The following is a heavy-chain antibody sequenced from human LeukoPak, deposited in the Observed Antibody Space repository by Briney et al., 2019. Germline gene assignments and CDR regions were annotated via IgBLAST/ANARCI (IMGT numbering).Heavy chain of an antibody. CDR3: AREKDGPRVTIFGVAPSYFDY. V-gene: IGHV1-18*01. CDR2: ISAYNGNT. Sequence: ASVKVSCKASGYTFTTHNINWVRQAPGQGLEWMGWISAYNGNTNSAQKFQGKATMTTDTSTNTAYMELRSLTSDDTAVYYCAREKDGPRVTIFGVAPSYFDYWGQGTLVTVSS. D-gene: IGHD3-3*01. J-gene: IGHJ4*02. CDR1: GYTFTTHN.